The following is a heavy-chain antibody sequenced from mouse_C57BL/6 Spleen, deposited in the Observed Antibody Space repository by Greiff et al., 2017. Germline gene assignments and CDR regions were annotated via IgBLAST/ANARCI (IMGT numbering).Heavy chain of an antibody. V-gene: IGHV1-80*01. CDR1: GYAFSSYW. CDR2: IYPGDGDT. Sequence: VQLQQSGAELVKPGASVKISCKASGYAFSSYWMNWVKQRPGKGLEWIGQIYPGDGDTNYNGKFKGKATVTSDKSSSTAYMQLSRLTSEDSAVYFCAKEGGNYAYFDYWGQGTTLTVSS. CDR3: AKEGGNYAYFDY. J-gene: IGHJ2*01. D-gene: IGHD2-1*01.